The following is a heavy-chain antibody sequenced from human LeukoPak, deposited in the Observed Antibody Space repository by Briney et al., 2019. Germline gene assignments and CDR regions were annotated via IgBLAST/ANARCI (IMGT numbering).Heavy chain of an antibody. J-gene: IGHJ3*02. CDR2: INPNSGGT. V-gene: IGHV1-2*02. CDR3: ARDRPLQLERHAFDI. Sequence: ASVKVSCKASGYTFTGYYMHWVRQAPGQGLEWTGWINPNSGGTNYAQKFQGRVTMTRDTSISTAYMELSRLRSDDTAVYYCARDRPLQLERHAFDIWGQGTMVTVSS. D-gene: IGHD1-1*01. CDR1: GYTFTGYY.